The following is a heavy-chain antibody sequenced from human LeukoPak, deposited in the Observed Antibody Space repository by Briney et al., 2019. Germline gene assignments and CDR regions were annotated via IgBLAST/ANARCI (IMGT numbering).Heavy chain of an antibody. CDR1: GYTFTGYY. Sequence: ASVKVSCKASGYTFTGYYMHWVRQAPGQGLGWMGWINPNSGGTNYAQKFQGRVTMTRDTSISTAYMELSRLRSDDTAVYYCATLGYCSGGSCYSDPFDYWGQGTLVTVSS. V-gene: IGHV1-2*02. D-gene: IGHD2-15*01. J-gene: IGHJ4*02. CDR3: ATLGYCSGGSCYSDPFDY. CDR2: INPNSGGT.